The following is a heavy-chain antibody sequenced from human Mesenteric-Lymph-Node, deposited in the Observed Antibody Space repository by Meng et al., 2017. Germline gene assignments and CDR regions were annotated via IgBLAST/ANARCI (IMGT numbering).Heavy chain of an antibody. CDR3: AKDSRGYSSGYSDY. D-gene: IGHD6-19*01. J-gene: IGHJ4*02. V-gene: IGHV3-21*04. Sequence: GESLKISCAASGFTFSNYEMNWVRQAPGKGLEWVSSISSDSKNIYYADALKGRFTISRDNAKNSLSLQMNGLSAEDTALYYCAKDSRGYSSGYSDYWGQGTLVTVSS. CDR1: GFTFSNYE. CDR2: ISSDSKNI.